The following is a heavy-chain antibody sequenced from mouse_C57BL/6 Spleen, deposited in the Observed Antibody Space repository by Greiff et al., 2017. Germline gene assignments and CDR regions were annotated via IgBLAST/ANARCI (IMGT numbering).Heavy chain of an antibody. CDR1: GFSLTSSG. CDR2: IWSGGST. Sequence: VQLQQSGPGLVQPSQSLSITCTVSGFSLTSSGVHWVRQSPGKGLEWLGVIWSGGSTDYNAAVISRLSISKDNSKSQVFFKMNSLHADDTSIYYCARNGYEYDALVDYWGQGTTLTVSS. D-gene: IGHD2-4*01. J-gene: IGHJ2*01. V-gene: IGHV2-2*01. CDR3: ARNGYEYDALVDY.